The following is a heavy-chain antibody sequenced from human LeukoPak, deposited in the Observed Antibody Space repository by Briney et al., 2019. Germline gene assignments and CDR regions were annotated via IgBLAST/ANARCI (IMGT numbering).Heavy chain of an antibody. D-gene: IGHD4/OR15-4a*01. CDR3: ARDEYGPHDY. CDR2: INRDGSEK. J-gene: IGHJ4*02. Sequence: GGSLRLSCAVSGFTFRNYWMCWVRQGPGKGLEWVANINRDGSEKYYVDSVKGRFTISRDNAKNTLYLQMNSVKAEDTAVYYCARDEYGPHDYWGQGTLVTVSS. V-gene: IGHV3-7*05. CDR1: GFTFRNYW.